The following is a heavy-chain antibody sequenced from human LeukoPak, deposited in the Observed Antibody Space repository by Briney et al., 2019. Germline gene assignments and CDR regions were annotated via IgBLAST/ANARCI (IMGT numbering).Heavy chain of an antibody. J-gene: IGHJ4*02. CDR3: ARLSTTPDY. CDR1: GGSISSSSYY. CDR2: IYYSGSA. Sequence: PSETLSLTCTVSGGSISSSSYYWGWIRQPPGKGLEWIGSIYYSGSAYYNPSLKSRATISVDTSKNQFSLKLSSVTAADTAVYYCARLSTTPDYWGQGTLVTVSS. V-gene: IGHV4-39*01. D-gene: IGHD1-1*01.